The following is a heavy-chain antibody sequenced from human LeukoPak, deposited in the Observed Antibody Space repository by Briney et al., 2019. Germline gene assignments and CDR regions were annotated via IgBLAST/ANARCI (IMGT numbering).Heavy chain of an antibody. Sequence: PGGSLRLSCAASGFTFSSYAMSWVRQAPGKGLEWVSAISGSGGSTYYADSVKGRFTISRDNSKNTLYLQMNSLRAEDTAVYYCATTMYSSGWYGRDWFDPWGQGNLVTVSS. CDR1: GFTFSSYA. CDR3: ATTMYSSGWYGRDWFDP. V-gene: IGHV3-23*01. D-gene: IGHD6-19*01. J-gene: IGHJ5*02. CDR2: ISGSGGST.